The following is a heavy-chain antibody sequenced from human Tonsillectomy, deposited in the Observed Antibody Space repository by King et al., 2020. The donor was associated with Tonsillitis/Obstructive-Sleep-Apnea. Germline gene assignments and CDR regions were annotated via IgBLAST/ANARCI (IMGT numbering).Heavy chain of an antibody. D-gene: IGHD2-2*01. J-gene: IGHJ3*02. CDR2: ISSNGGST. CDR1: GFTFSTYA. Sequence: VQLVESGGGLVQPGGSLRLSCAASGFTFSTYAISWVRQAPGKRLEWVAAISSNGGSTYYADSVKGRFTVSRDNSKNTVFLQMNSLRAEDTAVHYCARGRKFVSTTSYYAFVIWAKGQWSPSLQ. V-gene: IGHV3-23*04. CDR3: ARGRKFVSTTSYYAFVI.